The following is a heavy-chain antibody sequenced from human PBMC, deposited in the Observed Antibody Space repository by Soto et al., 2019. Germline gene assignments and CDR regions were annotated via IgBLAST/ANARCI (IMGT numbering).Heavy chain of an antibody. J-gene: IGHJ4*02. CDR1: GGSFTGYY. V-gene: IGHV4-34*01. D-gene: IGHD5-12*01. CDR3: TRGQEGVVATH. Sequence: QVQLQQWGAGLLKPSETLSLTCAVNGGSFTGYYWSWVRQPPWKGLEWIGEVKDGRGTNYSPSLRSRVTISSDAPKKQFSLKVTSVTAADTAVYYCTRGQEGVVATHWDQGTLVTVSS. CDR2: VKDGRGT.